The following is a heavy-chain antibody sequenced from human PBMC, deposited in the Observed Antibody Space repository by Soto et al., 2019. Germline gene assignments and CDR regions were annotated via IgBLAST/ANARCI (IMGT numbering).Heavy chain of an antibody. CDR3: ARRPYGDFYAFDI. Sequence: GESLKISCKGSGYSFTSYWIGWVRQMPGKGLEWMGIIYPGDSDTRYSPSFQGQVTISADKSNSTAYLQWSSLKASDTAMYYCARRPYGDFYAFDIWGQGTMVTVSS. CDR1: GYSFTSYW. CDR2: IYPGDSDT. V-gene: IGHV5-51*01. D-gene: IGHD7-27*01. J-gene: IGHJ3*02.